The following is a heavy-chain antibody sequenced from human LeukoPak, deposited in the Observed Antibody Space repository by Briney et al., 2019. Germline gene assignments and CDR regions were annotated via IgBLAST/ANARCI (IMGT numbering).Heavy chain of an antibody. J-gene: IGHJ4*02. V-gene: IGHV3-13*01. CDR3: ASATRSGYYDY. Sequence: GGSLRLSCAASGFTFSTYDMHWVRQATGKSLEWVSAIGTAGDTYYPGSVKGRFTISRENAKNSLYLQMNSLKAGDTAVYYCASATRSGYYDYWGQGTLVTVSS. CDR1: GFTFSTYD. CDR2: IGTAGDT. D-gene: IGHD3-22*01.